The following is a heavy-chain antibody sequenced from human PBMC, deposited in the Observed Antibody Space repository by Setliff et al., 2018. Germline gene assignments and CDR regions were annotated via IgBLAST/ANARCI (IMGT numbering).Heavy chain of an antibody. CDR3: ARSGYYDFWSGFLNDAFDI. CDR1: GGSFSGYY. J-gene: IGHJ3*02. D-gene: IGHD3-3*01. Sequence: PSETLSLTCAVYGGSFSGYYWSWIRQPPGKGLEWIGEINHSGSTNYNPSLKSRVTTSVDTSKNQFSLKLSSVTAADTAVYYCARSGYYDFWSGFLNDAFDIWGQGTMVTVSS. V-gene: IGHV4-34*01. CDR2: INHSGST.